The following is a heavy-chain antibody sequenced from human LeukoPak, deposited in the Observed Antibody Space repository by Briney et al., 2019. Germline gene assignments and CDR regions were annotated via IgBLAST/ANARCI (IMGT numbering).Heavy chain of an antibody. D-gene: IGHD6-13*01. CDR2: ISAYNGNT. Sequence: ASVKVSCKASGYTFTSYGISWVRQAPGQGLEWMGWISAYNGNTNYAQELQGRVTMTTDTSTSTAYMELRSLRSDDTAVYYCARDEFKYSSSWYDGWFDPWGQGTLVTVSS. J-gene: IGHJ5*02. CDR1: GYTFTSYG. V-gene: IGHV1-18*01. CDR3: ARDEFKYSSSWYDGWFDP.